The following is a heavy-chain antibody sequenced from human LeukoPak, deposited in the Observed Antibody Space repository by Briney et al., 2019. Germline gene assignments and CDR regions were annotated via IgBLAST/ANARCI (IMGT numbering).Heavy chain of an antibody. CDR2: IFVGGAST. CDR1: GFTFSSYA. Sequence: GGSLRLSCAASGFTFSSYAMCWVRQAPGKCLKCVLCIFVGGASTHYAYSVKGRFTISRDNSKNTVYLQMNSLRAEDTAVYYCAKTTTGYSSGRFPGWPVDYWGRGTVVTVSS. V-gene: IGHV3-23*01. CDR3: AKTTTGYSSGRFPGWPVDY. D-gene: IGHD6-19*01. J-gene: IGHJ4*02.